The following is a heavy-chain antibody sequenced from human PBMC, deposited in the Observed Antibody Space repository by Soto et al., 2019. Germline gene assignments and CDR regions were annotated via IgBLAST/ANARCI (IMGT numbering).Heavy chain of an antibody. D-gene: IGHD6-25*01. CDR1: GYTFTSYG. V-gene: IGHV1-18*04. Sequence: QVQLVQSGSEVKKPGASVNVCCKAFGYTFTSYGFSWVRQVPGQGLEWLGWISAFNGDTQYAQTMKGRLTVTTDTSTTTVHMQLRSLTPADTAVYYCTREAGWQRMVPYDWGQGTLVSVS. CDR2: ISAFNGDT. J-gene: IGHJ4*02. CDR3: TREAGWQRMVPYD.